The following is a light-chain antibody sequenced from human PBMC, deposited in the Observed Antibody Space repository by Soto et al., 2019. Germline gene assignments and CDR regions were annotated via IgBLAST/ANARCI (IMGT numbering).Light chain of an antibody. Sequence: DIQMTQSPSSLSASVGDRVTVTCRASQSISGYLDWYQQRPGKAPKLLIYAASNLQSGVPSRFSGSGSGTDFTLAISSLQPEDFATYYCQQSYIIPYTFGQGTKLEIK. CDR2: AAS. V-gene: IGKV1-39*01. CDR1: QSISGY. J-gene: IGKJ2*01. CDR3: QQSYIIPYT.